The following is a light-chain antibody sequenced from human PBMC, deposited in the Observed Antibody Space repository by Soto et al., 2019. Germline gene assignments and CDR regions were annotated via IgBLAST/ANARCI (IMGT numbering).Light chain of an antibody. V-gene: IGKV3D-15*01. J-gene: IGKJ1*01. Sequence: EIVMTQSPATLYVSPGERATLSCRASQSVNSNLAWYQQRPAQGPRLLIHGASSRATGVPARFSGSGSGTEFTLTISSLQSEDFAVYFCLQYDKWPPWTFGQGTKVEIK. CDR2: GAS. CDR3: LQYDKWPPWT. CDR1: QSVNSN.